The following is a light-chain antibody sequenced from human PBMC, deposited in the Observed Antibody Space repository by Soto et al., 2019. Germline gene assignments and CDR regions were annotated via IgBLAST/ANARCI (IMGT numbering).Light chain of an antibody. Sequence: QSALTQPASVSGSPGQSITISCTGTSSDVATYNYVSWYQQHPGKGPKLLIYEVTNRPSGVSNRFSASKSGNTASLTISGLQAEDEADYYCSSYTSSSPYVFGTGTKLTVL. CDR2: EVT. CDR1: SSDVATYNY. CDR3: SSYTSSSPYV. J-gene: IGLJ1*01. V-gene: IGLV2-14*01.